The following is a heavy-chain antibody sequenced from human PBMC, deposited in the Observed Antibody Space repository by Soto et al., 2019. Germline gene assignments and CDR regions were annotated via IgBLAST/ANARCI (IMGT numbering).Heavy chain of an antibody. Sequence: GASVKVSCKASGYTFTSYGISWVRQAPGQGLEWMGWISAYNGNTNYAQKLQGRVTMTTDTSTSTAYMELRSLRSDDTAVYYCARSLYYYDSSGYSPGYWGQGTLVTVSS. CDR2: ISAYNGNT. CDR1: GYTFTSYG. CDR3: ARSLYYYDSSGYSPGY. V-gene: IGHV1-18*01. D-gene: IGHD3-22*01. J-gene: IGHJ4*02.